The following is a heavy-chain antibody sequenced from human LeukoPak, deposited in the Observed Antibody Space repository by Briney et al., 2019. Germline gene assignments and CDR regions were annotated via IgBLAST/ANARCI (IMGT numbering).Heavy chain of an antibody. CDR2: IYYSGST. Sequence: PSETLSLTCTVSGGSISSGDYYWSWIRRPPGKGLEWIGYIYYSGSTYYNPSLKSRVTISVDTSKNQFSLKLSSVTAADTAVYYCARDLFSLTVDYWGQGTLVTVSS. V-gene: IGHV4-30-4*01. D-gene: IGHD4/OR15-4a*01. J-gene: IGHJ4*02. CDR1: GGSISSGDYY. CDR3: ARDLFSLTVDY.